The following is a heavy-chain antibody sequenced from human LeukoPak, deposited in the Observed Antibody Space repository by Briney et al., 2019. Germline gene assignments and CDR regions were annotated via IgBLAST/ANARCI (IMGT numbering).Heavy chain of an antibody. CDR2: ISYNGGST. V-gene: IGHV3-64D*06. Sequence: GGSLRLSCSASGLTFSSYGMHWVRQAPGKGLEYVSIISYNGGSTYYADSVKGRFTISRDNSKNTLYLQMSSLRAEDTAVYYCVKGAWFGDQHPYFFEFWGQGTLVTVSS. D-gene: IGHD3-10*01. CDR3: VKGAWFGDQHPYFFEF. J-gene: IGHJ4*02. CDR1: GLTFSSYG.